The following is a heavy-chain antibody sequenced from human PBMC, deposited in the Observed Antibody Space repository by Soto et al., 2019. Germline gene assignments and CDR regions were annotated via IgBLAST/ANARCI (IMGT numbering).Heavy chain of an antibody. J-gene: IGHJ6*02. V-gene: IGHV1-3*01. Sequence: QVQLVQSGAEVKKPGASVKVSCKASGYTFTNYAMHWVRQAPGQRLEWMGWINAGNGNTKYSQKFQGRVTITRDTSASTAYMELRSLRYEDTAVYYCARGHLLWGDVWGQGTTVTVAS. D-gene: IGHD3-10*01. CDR3: ARGHLLWGDV. CDR2: INAGNGNT. CDR1: GYTFTNYA.